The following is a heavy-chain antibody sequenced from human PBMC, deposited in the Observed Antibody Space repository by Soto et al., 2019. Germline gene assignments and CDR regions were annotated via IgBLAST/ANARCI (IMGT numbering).Heavy chain of an antibody. CDR3: ARDLYGSGSYYKGPNWFDP. J-gene: IGHJ5*02. V-gene: IGHV3-7*01. D-gene: IGHD3-10*01. CDR1: GFTFSSYW. CDR2: IKQDGSEK. Sequence: EVQLVESGGGLVQPGGSLRLSCAASGFTFSSYWMSWVRQAPGKGLEWVANIKQDGSEKYYVDSVKGRFTISRDNAKNSLYLQMNSLRAEDTAVYYCARDLYGSGSYYKGPNWFDPWGQGTLVTVSS.